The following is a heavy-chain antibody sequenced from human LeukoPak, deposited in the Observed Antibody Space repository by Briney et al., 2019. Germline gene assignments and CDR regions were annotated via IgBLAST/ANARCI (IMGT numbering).Heavy chain of an antibody. V-gene: IGHV3-21*01. CDR3: ARGPKYIASTGPHYFDY. CDR1: GFTFGSYS. J-gene: IGHJ4*02. Sequence: PGESLRLSCAASGFTFGSYSMNWVRQAPGKGLEWVSSISHGSSYIYYADSVKGRFTISRDSAENSLYLQMNSLRAEDTAVYYCARGPKYIASTGPHYFDYWGQGTLVTVSS. CDR2: ISHGSSYI. D-gene: IGHD1-1*01.